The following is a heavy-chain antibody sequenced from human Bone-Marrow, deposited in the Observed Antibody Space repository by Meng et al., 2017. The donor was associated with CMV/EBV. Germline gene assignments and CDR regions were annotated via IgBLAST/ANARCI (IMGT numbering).Heavy chain of an antibody. V-gene: IGHV4-34*01. CDR2: INHSGST. J-gene: IGHJ6*02. D-gene: IGHD6-6*01. CDR3: ARGSGGFSSSWPYYYYYGMDV. Sequence: SQTLSLTCAVYGGSCSGYYWSWIRQPPGKGLEWIGEINHSGSTNYNPSLKSRVTISVDTSKNQFSLKLSSVTAADTAVYYCARGSGGFSSSWPYYYYYGMDVWGQGTTVTVSS. CDR1: GGSCSGYY.